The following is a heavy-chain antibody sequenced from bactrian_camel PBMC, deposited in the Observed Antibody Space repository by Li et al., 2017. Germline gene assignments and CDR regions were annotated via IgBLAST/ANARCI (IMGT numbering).Heavy chain of an antibody. V-gene: IGHV3S55*01. CDR1: GFTFSLYS. Sequence: VQLVESGGGSVQVGGSLRLSCATSGFTFSLYSMAWFRQAPGKEREGVATIDAEDTKTYGASVKGRFTISKDIAKNTLYLQMNSLKPEDTAMYYCAADARQYAGSWRSLVADSFDYWGQGTQVTVS. J-gene: IGHJ4*01. CDR2: IDAEDTK. D-gene: IGHD2*01. CDR3: AADARQYAGSWRSLVADSFDY.